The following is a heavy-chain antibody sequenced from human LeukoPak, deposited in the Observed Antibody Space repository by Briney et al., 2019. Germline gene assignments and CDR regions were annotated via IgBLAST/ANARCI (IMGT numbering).Heavy chain of an antibody. D-gene: IGHD3-3*01. Sequence: SETLSLTCTVSGGSFGGSISSSTYYWGWIRQPPGKGLEWIGSIYYSGSTYYNPSLKSRVTISVDTSKNQFSLKLSSVTAADTAVYYCARERRLRFLEWSRQNWFDPWGQGTLVTVSS. J-gene: IGHJ5*02. CDR1: GGSFGGSISSSTYY. CDR3: ARERRLRFLEWSRQNWFDP. V-gene: IGHV4-39*07. CDR2: IYYSGST.